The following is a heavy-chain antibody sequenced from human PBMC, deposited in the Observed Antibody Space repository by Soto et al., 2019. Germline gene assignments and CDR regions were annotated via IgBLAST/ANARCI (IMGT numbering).Heavy chain of an antibody. J-gene: IGHJ2*01. D-gene: IGHD4-17*01. Sequence: GGSLRLSCAASGFTFSSYSMNWVRQAPGKGLEWVSSISSSSSYIYYADSVKGRFTISRDNAKNSLYLQMNSLRAEDTAVYYCARSDYGDYVAQNWYFDLWGRGTLVTVSS. CDR2: ISSSSSYI. CDR1: GFTFSSYS. CDR3: ARSDYGDYVAQNWYFDL. V-gene: IGHV3-21*01.